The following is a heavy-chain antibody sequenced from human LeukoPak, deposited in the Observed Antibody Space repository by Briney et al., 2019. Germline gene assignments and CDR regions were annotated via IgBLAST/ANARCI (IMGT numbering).Heavy chain of an antibody. CDR3: AEPPTEIVEDQGLPDY. CDR2: ISGSGGST. V-gene: IGHV3-23*01. D-gene: IGHD5-12*01. J-gene: IGHJ4*02. Sequence: GGSLRLSCAASGFTFSSYGMSWVRQAPGKGLEWVSAISGSGGSTYYADSVKGRFTISRDNSKNTLYLQMNSLRAEDTAVYYCAEPPTEIVEDQGLPDYWGQGTLVTVSS. CDR1: GFTFSSYG.